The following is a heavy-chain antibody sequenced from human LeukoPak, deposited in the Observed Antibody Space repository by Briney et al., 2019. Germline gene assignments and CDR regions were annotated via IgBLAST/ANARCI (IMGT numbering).Heavy chain of an antibody. CDR3: AREYSSFEY. CDR2: IHYSGST. J-gene: IGHJ4*02. D-gene: IGHD6-13*01. Sequence: SETLSLTCTVSGGSISTYYWSWIRQPPGKGLEWIGYIHYSGSTDYNPSLRSRVTISVDTSKNQRSLKLTSVTAADTAVYYCAREYSSFEYWGQGTLVTVSS. V-gene: IGHV4-59*01. CDR1: GGSISTYY.